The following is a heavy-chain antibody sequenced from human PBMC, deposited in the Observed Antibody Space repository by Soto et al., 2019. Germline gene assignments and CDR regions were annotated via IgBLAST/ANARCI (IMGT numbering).Heavy chain of an antibody. CDR2: INAGNGNT. CDR3: AREFPLEWLSNYYYYYMDV. Sequence: GASVKVSCKASGYTFTSYAMHWVRQAPGQRLEWMGWINAGNGNTKYSQKFQGRVTITRDTSASKAYMELSSLRSEDTAVYYCAREFPLEWLSNYYYYYMDVWGKGTTVTVSS. J-gene: IGHJ6*03. V-gene: IGHV1-3*01. D-gene: IGHD3-3*01. CDR1: GYTFTSYA.